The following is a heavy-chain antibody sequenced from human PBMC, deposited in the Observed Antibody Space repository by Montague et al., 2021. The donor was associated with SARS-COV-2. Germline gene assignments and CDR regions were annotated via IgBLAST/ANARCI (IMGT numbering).Heavy chain of an antibody. CDR3: ARGSVFRYYDFLTGYRSYFDD. J-gene: IGHJ4*02. Sequence: SETLSLTCAVYGGSFSGYYWSWIRQPPGKGLEWIGEINHSGSTKYKSSLKSRVTISADTSKKQFSLKLSSVTAADTAVYDCARGSVFRYYDFLTGYRSYFDDWGQGTLVTVSS. CDR1: GGSFSGYY. V-gene: IGHV4-34*01. CDR2: INHSGST. D-gene: IGHD3-9*01.